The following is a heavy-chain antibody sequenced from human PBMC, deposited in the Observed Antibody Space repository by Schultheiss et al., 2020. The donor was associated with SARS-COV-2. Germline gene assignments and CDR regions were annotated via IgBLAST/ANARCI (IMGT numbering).Heavy chain of an antibody. CDR3: ARFRRSVAARQEAGWFDP. D-gene: IGHD6-6*01. V-gene: IGHV1-18*01. CDR2: ISAYNGNT. Sequence: ASVKVSCKASGGTFSSYAISWVRQAPGQGLEWMGWISAYNGNTNYAQKLQGRVTMTTDTSTSTAYMELRSLRSDDTAVYYCARFRRSVAARQEAGWFDPWGQGTLVTVSS. J-gene: IGHJ5*02. CDR1: GGTFSSYA.